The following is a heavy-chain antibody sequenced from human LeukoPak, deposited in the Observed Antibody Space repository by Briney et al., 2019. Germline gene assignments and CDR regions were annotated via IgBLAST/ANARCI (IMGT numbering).Heavy chain of an antibody. CDR3: ARVVGHCSSASCYIGYFFDY. CDR2: IYTSGST. V-gene: IGHV4-4*07. CDR1: GGSISSYY. J-gene: IGHJ4*02. Sequence: SETLSLTCTVSGGSISSYYWSWIRQPAGKGLEWIGRIYTSGSTNYNPSLNNRVTISVDSSKKQFSLNLTSVTAADTAVYYCARVVGHCSSASCYIGYFFDYWGQGTLVTVSS. D-gene: IGHD2-2*02.